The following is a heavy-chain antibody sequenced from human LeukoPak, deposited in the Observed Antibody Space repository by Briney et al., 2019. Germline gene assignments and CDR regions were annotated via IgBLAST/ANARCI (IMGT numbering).Heavy chain of an antibody. Sequence: PGGSLRLSCAASGFTFTDYYMSWIRQAPGKGLEWLSYISSGSSDTNYADSVKGRFTISRDNAKKSLNLQKNSLRAEDTAVYYCVRTAGRDGGIWGQGTLVTVSS. J-gene: IGHJ4*02. V-gene: IGHV3-11*06. CDR1: GFTFTDYY. CDR3: VRTAGRDGGI. D-gene: IGHD1-26*01. CDR2: ISSGSSDT.